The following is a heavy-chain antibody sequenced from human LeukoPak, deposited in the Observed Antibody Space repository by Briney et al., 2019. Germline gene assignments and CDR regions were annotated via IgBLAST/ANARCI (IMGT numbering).Heavy chain of an antibody. CDR3: AELGITMIGGV. J-gene: IGHJ6*04. D-gene: IGHD3-10*02. CDR1: GFTFSSYS. Sequence: GGSLRLSCAASGFTFSSYSMNWVRQAPGKGLEWVSYISSSTTIYYADSVKGRFTISRDNAKNSLYLQMNSLRAEDTAVYYCAELGITMIGGVWGKGTTVTISS. CDR2: ISSSTTI. V-gene: IGHV3-48*04.